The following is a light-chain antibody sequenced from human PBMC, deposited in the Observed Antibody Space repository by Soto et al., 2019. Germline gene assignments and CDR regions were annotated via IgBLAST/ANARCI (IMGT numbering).Light chain of an antibody. CDR3: QHTNNFHFT. Sequence: DIQMTQSPSSLSASVGDRVTITCRASQGIGTWLAWYQQKPGKAPKLLIYTASRLQTGVPPRFSGSGSGTDFTLTINSLQPEDFATYYCQHTNNFHFTFGQGTRLEIK. CDR1: QGIGTW. J-gene: IGKJ5*01. V-gene: IGKV1-12*01. CDR2: TAS.